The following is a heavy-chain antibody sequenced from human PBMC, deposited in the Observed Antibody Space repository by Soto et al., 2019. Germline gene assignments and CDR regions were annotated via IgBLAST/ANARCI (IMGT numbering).Heavy chain of an antibody. Sequence: QVQLVQSGTEVKKTGSSVKVSCKASGGTFSTFGISWVRQAPGQGLEWMGGIIPFFGTARYSQKFDDRITITADEYTNTVYMDLRSLTSEDTAIYYCAKSAPMDAGDKYYYDFWGQEALVTVSS. CDR3: AKSAPMDAGDKYYYDF. J-gene: IGHJ4*02. CDR2: IIPFFGTA. D-gene: IGHD4-17*01. CDR1: GGTFSTFG. V-gene: IGHV1-69*01.